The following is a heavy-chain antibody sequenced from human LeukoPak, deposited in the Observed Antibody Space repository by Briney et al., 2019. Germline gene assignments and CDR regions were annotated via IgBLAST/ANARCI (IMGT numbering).Heavy chain of an antibody. CDR1: GFTFSSYS. V-gene: IGHV3-21*01. Sequence: PGGALRLSCAASGFTFSSYSMNWVRPAPGKGLEWVSSICSSSSYIYYADSVKGRFTISRDNAKNSLYLQMNSLRAEDTAVYYCARDRIVVVPAAYMDDAFDIWGQGTMVTVSS. CDR2: ICSSSSYI. J-gene: IGHJ3*02. CDR3: ARDRIVVVPAAYMDDAFDI. D-gene: IGHD2-2*01.